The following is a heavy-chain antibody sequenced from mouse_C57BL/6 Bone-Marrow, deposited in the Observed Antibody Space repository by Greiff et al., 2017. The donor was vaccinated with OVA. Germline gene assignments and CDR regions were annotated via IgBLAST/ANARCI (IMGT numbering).Heavy chain of an antibody. Sequence: VQLQQSGPELVKPGASVKISCKASGYAFSSSWMNWVKQRPGKGLEWIGRIYPGDGDTNYNGKFKGKATLTADKSSSTAYMQLSSLTSEDSAVYFCARRGLLLFDYWGQGTTLTVSS. CDR3: ARRGLLLFDY. D-gene: IGHD2-3*01. V-gene: IGHV1-82*01. J-gene: IGHJ2*01. CDR1: GYAFSSSW. CDR2: IYPGDGDT.